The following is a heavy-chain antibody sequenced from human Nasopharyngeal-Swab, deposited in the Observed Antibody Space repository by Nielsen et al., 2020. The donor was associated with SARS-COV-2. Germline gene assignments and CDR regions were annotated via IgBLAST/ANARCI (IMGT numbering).Heavy chain of an antibody. CDR1: GFTFTNYA. D-gene: IGHD3-3*01. V-gene: IGHV3-23*01. J-gene: IGHJ4*02. Sequence: GESLKISCAASGFTFTNYAMSWVRQAPGKGLEWVSSISGGGGNAYYADSVEGRFTISKDTSKNTLYLQMNSLRAEDTALYFCAKFTAAFWSGYSFDRWGQGTLVTVSS. CDR3: AKFTAAFWSGYSFDR. CDR2: ISGGGGNA.